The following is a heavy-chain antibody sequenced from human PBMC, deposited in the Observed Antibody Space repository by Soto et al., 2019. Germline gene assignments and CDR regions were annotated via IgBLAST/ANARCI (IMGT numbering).Heavy chain of an antibody. CDR3: ARSAPGEIDY. D-gene: IGHD3-10*01. Sequence: EVQLVESGGGLVKPGGSLRLSCAASGFTLSSYSMNWVRQAPGKGLEWVSSISSSSSYIYYADSVKGRFTISRDNAKNSLYLQMNSLRAEDTAVYYCARSAPGEIDYWGQGTLVTVSS. J-gene: IGHJ4*02. V-gene: IGHV3-21*01. CDR2: ISSSSSYI. CDR1: GFTLSSYS.